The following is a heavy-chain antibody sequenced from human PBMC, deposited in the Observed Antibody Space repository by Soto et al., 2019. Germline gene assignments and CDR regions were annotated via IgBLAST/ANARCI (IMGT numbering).Heavy chain of an antibody. J-gene: IGHJ6*02. D-gene: IGHD2-2*01. CDR1: GGTFSRYS. CDR3: AREDRDRETGRVPAAIDGMYV. V-gene: IGHV1-69*08. Sequence: QVQLVQSGAEVKKPGSSVKVSCKASGGTFSRYSITWVRQAPGHGLEWVGRIIPIFGIPTYAQKFQVRVTITADESTSAAYKELSSLSSDDTAVYYCAREDRDRETGRVPAAIDGMYVCGQGTTVTLCS. CDR2: IIPIFGIP.